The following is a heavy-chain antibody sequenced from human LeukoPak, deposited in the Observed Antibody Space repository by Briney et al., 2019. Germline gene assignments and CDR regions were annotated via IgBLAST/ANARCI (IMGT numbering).Heavy chain of an antibody. Sequence: SVKLSCKASGATFSSYAISWVRQAPGQGLEWMGGIIPIFGTANYAEKFQGRVTITTDESTSTAYMELSSLRSEDTAAYYCSGYDRSGYFYGPFHCWGEGTLVRVS. CDR3: SGYDRSGYFYGPFHC. V-gene: IGHV1-69*05. CDR2: IIPIFGTA. CDR1: GATFSSYA. J-gene: IGHJ4*02. D-gene: IGHD3-22*01.